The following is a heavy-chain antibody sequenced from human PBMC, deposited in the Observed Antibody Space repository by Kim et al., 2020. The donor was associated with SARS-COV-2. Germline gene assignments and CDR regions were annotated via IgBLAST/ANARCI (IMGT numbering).Heavy chain of an antibody. CDR2: IIPIFGTA. Sequence: SVKVSCKASGGTFSSYAISWVRQAPGQGLEWMGGIIPIFGTANYAQKFQGRVTITADESTSTAYMELSSLRSEDTAVYYCARSEGWGVVAATRFDPWGQGTLVTVSS. J-gene: IGHJ5*02. V-gene: IGHV1-69*13. CDR1: GGTFSSYA. CDR3: ARSEGWGVVAATRFDP. D-gene: IGHD2-15*01.